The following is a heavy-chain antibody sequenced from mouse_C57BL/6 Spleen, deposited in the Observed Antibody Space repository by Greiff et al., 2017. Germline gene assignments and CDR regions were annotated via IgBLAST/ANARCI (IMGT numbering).Heavy chain of an antibody. CDR1: GYTFTSYW. Sequence: VQLQQSGAELAKPGASVKLSCKASGYTFTSYWMHWVKQRPGQGLEWIGYINPSSGYTKYNQKFKDKATLTADKPSSTAYMQLSSLTDEDSAVYYCARERGFDYWGQGTTLTVSS. CDR3: ARERGFDY. CDR2: INPSSGYT. J-gene: IGHJ2*01. V-gene: IGHV1-7*01.